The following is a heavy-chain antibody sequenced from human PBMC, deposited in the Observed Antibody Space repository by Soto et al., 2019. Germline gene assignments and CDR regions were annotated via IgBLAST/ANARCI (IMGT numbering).Heavy chain of an antibody. CDR1: GGTFSNYA. CDR3: ARLPISINNWFDP. CDR2: ITPIFDTT. Sequence: QLVQSGAEVKKPGSSVKISSKASGGTFSNYAISWVRQAPGQGLEWMGAITPIFDTTNYAQKFQGRLKITADTSTSTAYMELRGLRSYATSIYYCARLPISINNWFDPRGQGTLVTVSS. D-gene: IGHD2-21*01. J-gene: IGHJ5*02. V-gene: IGHV1-69*06.